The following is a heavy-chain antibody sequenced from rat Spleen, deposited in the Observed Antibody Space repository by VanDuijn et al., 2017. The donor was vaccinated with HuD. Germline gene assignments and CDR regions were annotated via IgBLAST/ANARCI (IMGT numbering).Heavy chain of an antibody. J-gene: IGHJ3*01. CDR1: GFTFSDYY. CDR2: ITYDGSGT. Sequence: EVQLVESDGGLVQPGRSLKLSCAASGFTFSDYYMAWVRQAPTKGLEWVATITYDGSGTYYRDSVKGRFTISRDNAKSSLYLQMNSLRSEDTATYYCARHDSSYNSYDWFPYWGQGTLVTVSS. CDR3: ARHDSSYNSYDWFPY. V-gene: IGHV5-29*01. D-gene: IGHD1-10*01.